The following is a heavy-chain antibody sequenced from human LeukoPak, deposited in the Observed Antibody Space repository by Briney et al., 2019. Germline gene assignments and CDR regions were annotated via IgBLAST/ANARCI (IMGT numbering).Heavy chain of an antibody. CDR3: ARASYYYDTTGLGAVDI. D-gene: IGHD3-22*01. Sequence: PGRSLRLSCAASGFTFNDHAMYWVRQAPGKGLEWVSGINWNSDNIGYADSVKGRFTISRDDAKNSLFLQMNSLRTEDTALYYCARASYYYDTTGLGAVDIWGQGTMDTVSS. CDR1: GFTFNDHA. CDR2: INWNSDNI. J-gene: IGHJ3*02. V-gene: IGHV3-9*01.